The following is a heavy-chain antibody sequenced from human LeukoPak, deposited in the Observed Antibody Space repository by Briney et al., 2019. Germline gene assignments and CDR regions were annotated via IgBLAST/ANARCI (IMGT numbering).Heavy chain of an antibody. CDR1: VGTFSSYA. Sequence: SLKVSCEASVGTFSSYAISWVPQAPGQGLEWMGGIIPIFGTANYAQKFQGRVTITADESTSTAYMELSRLRSDDTAVYYCARSSAARSGLWFDPWGQGTLVTVSS. V-gene: IGHV1-69*01. CDR3: ARSSAARSGLWFDP. J-gene: IGHJ5*02. CDR2: IIPIFGTA. D-gene: IGHD3-3*01.